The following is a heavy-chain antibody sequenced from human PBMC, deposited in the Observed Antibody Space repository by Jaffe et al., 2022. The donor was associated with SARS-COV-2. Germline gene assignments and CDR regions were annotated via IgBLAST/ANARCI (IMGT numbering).Heavy chain of an antibody. Sequence: QVQLVQSGAEVKKPGASVKVSCKASGYTFTSYGISWVRQAPGQGLEWMGWISAYNGNTNYAQKLQGRVTMTTDTSTSTAYMELRSLRSDDTAVYYCARVLSTTGTTLPYYYGMDVWGQGTTVTVSS. CDR2: ISAYNGNT. CDR1: GYTFTSYG. J-gene: IGHJ6*02. D-gene: IGHD1-1*01. CDR3: ARVLSTTGTTLPYYYGMDV. V-gene: IGHV1-18*01.